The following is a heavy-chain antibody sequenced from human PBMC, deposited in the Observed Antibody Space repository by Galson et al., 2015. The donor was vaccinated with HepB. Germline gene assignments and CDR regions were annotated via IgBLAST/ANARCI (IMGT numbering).Heavy chain of an antibody. V-gene: IGHV3-30*03. J-gene: IGHJ6*02. CDR2: ISYDGSNK. CDR3: ARETRRVTATQYYYYGMDV. Sequence: SLRLSCAASGFTFSSYAIHWVRQAPGKGLEWVAIISYDGSNKYHAASVKGRFTISRDNSKNMVYLQMNSLRTEDTAVFYCARETRRVTATQYYYYGMDVWGHGTWVTVSS. D-gene: IGHD3-10*01. CDR1: GFTFSSYA.